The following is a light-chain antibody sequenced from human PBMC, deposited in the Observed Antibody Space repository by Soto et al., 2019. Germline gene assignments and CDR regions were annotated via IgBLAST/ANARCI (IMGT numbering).Light chain of an antibody. CDR3: QQYGSSPLT. Sequence: ELVLTQSPGTLSLSPGERATLSCRASQSVSSSYLAWYQQQPGQAPRLLIYGASSRATGIPDRFSGSGSGTDFTLTISRLEPEDFAVYYCQQYGSSPLTFGGGTKVEIK. CDR2: GAS. V-gene: IGKV3-20*01. CDR1: QSVSSSY. J-gene: IGKJ4*01.